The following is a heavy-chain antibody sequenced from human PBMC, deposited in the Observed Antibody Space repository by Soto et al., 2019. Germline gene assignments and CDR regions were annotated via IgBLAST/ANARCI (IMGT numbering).Heavy chain of an antibody. Sequence: SVKVSCKASGGTFSSYAIGWVRQAPGQGLEWMGGIIPIFGTANYAQKFQGRVTITADESTGTAYMELSSLRSEDTAVYYCARGYGKSKFDPWGQGTLVTVSS. CDR3: ARGYGKSKFDP. CDR1: GGTFSSYA. CDR2: IIPIFGTA. V-gene: IGHV1-69*13. D-gene: IGHD4-17*01. J-gene: IGHJ5*02.